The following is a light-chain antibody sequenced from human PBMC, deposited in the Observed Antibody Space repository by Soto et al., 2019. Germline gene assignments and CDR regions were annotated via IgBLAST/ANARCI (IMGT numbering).Light chain of an antibody. CDR1: QSISSY. CDR3: QQSYSTPYT. V-gene: IGKV1-39*01. J-gene: IGKJ2*01. Sequence: DIQMTQSPSSLSASVGDRVTITCRASQSISSYLNWYQQKPGKAPKLLIYAASSLQRGVPSRFSGSGSGTDFTLTISSLQPEDFATYSCQQSYSTPYTFGQGTKLAIK. CDR2: AAS.